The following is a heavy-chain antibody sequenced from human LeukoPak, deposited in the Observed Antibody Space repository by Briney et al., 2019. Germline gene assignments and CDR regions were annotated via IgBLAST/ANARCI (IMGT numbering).Heavy chain of an antibody. V-gene: IGHV1-69*04. CDR1: GDTSGSYA. D-gene: IGHD3-16*01. Sequence: EASVKVSCKASGDTSGSYAMNWVRQAPGQGLEWVARIIPLLGITNHAQKLQGRVTVNADTSTNTVYMELSSLRPDDTAVYYCARARSRITFGGIRHAFDIWGQGTLVTVSS. CDR3: ARARSRITFGGIRHAFDI. J-gene: IGHJ3*02. CDR2: IIPLLGIT.